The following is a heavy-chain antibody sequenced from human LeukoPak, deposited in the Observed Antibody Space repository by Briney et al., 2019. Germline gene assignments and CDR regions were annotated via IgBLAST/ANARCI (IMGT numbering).Heavy chain of an antibody. D-gene: IGHD5-12*01. CDR3: ASRVFDSGYPYRYFDY. J-gene: IGHJ4*02. V-gene: IGHV4-30-2*01. Sequence: PSETLSLTCAVSGGSISSGGYSWSWIRQPPGKGLEWIGYIYHSGSTYYNPSLKSRVTISVDTSKNQFSLKLSSVTAADTAVYYCASRVFDSGYPYRYFDYWGQGTLVTVSS. CDR1: GGSISSGGYS. CDR2: IYHSGST.